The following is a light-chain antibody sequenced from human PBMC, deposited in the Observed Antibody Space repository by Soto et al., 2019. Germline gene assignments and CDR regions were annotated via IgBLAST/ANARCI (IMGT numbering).Light chain of an antibody. Sequence: EIVMTQSPATLSVSPGERATLSGRASQGVSSNLAWYQQKPGQAPRLLIYGASTRATGFPARFSGSGSGTEFTLTISSLQSEDFAVYYCQQYNNRPSYTFGQGTKLEIK. J-gene: IGKJ2*01. CDR3: QQYNNRPSYT. CDR1: QGVSSN. CDR2: GAS. V-gene: IGKV3-15*01.